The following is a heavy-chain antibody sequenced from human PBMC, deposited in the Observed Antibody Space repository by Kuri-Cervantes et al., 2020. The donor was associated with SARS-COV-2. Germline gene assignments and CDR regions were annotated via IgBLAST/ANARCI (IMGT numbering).Heavy chain of an antibody. J-gene: IGHJ6*02. CDR2: ISAYNGNT. CDR3: AGGFDYGDYPYYYRMDV. D-gene: IGHD4-17*01. Sequence: ASVKVSCKASGYTFTSYGISWVRQAPGQGLEWMGWISAYNGNTNYAQKLQGRVTMTTDTSTSTAYMELRSLRSDDTAIYYCAGGFDYGDYPYYYRMDVWGQRTTVTVSS. CDR1: GYTFTSYG. V-gene: IGHV1-18*01.